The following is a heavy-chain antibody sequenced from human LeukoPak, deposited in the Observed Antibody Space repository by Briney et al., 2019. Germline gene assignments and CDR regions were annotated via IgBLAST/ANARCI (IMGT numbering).Heavy chain of an antibody. CDR3: ASAPSSFGGRFDP. J-gene: IGHJ5*02. D-gene: IGHD3-10*01. CDR2: IYSSGST. CDR1: GGSISSYY. V-gene: IGHV4-4*07. Sequence: KTSETLSLTCTVSGGSISSYYWNWIRPPAGKGLEWIGRIYSSGSTNYNPSLKSRVNMSVDTSKTQFSLKLSSVTAADTAVYYCASAPSSFGGRFDPWGQGTLVAVSS.